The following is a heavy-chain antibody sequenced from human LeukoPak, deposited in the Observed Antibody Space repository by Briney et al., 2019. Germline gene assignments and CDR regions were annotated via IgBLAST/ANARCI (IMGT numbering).Heavy chain of an antibody. Sequence: SETLSLTCTVSGGSLSSYYWSWIRRPPRKGLEWIGYIYYSGSTNYNPSLKSRVTISVDTSKNQFSLKLSSVTAADTAVYYCAREGGGYSRNNWFDPWGQGTLVTVSS. CDR1: GGSLSSYY. D-gene: IGHD2-2*03. J-gene: IGHJ5*02. V-gene: IGHV4-59*01. CDR2: IYYSGST. CDR3: AREGGGYSRNNWFDP.